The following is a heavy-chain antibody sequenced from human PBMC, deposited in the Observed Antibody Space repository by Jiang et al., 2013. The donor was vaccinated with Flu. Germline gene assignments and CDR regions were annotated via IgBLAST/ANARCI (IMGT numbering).Heavy chain of an antibody. CDR2: IYYSGST. V-gene: IGHV4-61*05. Sequence: GLVKPSETLSLTCTVSGGSISSDGYYWGWIRQPPGKGLEWIGYIYYSGSTNYNPSLKSRVTISVDTSKNQFSLKLSSVTAADTAVYYCARRDSIENWFDPWGQGTLVTVSS. CDR1: GGSISSDGYY. CDR3: ARRDSIENWFDP. J-gene: IGHJ5*02. D-gene: IGHD4-11*01.